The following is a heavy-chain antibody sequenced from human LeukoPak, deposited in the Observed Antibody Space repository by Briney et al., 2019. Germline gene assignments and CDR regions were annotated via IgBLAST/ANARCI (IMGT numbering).Heavy chain of an antibody. V-gene: IGHV1-2*02. CDR1: GYTFTGYY. CDR2: INPNSGGT. Sequence: GASVKVSCKASGYTFTGYYMHWVRQAPGQGLEWMGWINPNSGGTNYAQKFQGRVTMTRDTSISTAYMELTRLTSDDTAVYYCARAHSDPGLVAYWGQGTLVTVSS. D-gene: IGHD2-21*02. CDR3: ARAHSDPGLVAY. J-gene: IGHJ4*02.